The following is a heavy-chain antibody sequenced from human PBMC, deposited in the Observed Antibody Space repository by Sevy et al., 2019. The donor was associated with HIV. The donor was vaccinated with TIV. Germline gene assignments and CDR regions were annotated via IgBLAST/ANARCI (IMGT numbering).Heavy chain of an antibody. D-gene: IGHD5-12*01. Sequence: GGSLRLSCAASGFTFDDYAMHWVRQAPGKGLEWVSSISWNSGSIGYADSVKGRFTISRDNAKNSLYLQMNSLRAEDMDFDYCEKGGNNRDYDAYYFDCWGQGTLVTVSS. CDR1: GFTFDDYA. CDR2: ISWNSGSI. J-gene: IGHJ4*02. V-gene: IGHV3-9*03. CDR3: EKGGNNRDYDAYYFDC.